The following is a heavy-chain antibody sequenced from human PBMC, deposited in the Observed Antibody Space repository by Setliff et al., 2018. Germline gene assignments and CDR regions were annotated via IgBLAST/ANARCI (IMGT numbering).Heavy chain of an antibody. D-gene: IGHD3-3*01. V-gene: IGHV4-61*02. J-gene: IGHJ4*02. CDR2: IDTSGST. Sequence: SETLSLTCTVSGGSISSGSYYWSWIPPPAGKGLEWIGRIDTSGSTNYHPSLKSRVTISVDTSKNQFSLKLSSVTAADTAVYYCARCYNFWSGYLDYWGQGTLVTVSS. CDR3: ARCYNFWSGYLDY. CDR1: GGSISSGSYY.